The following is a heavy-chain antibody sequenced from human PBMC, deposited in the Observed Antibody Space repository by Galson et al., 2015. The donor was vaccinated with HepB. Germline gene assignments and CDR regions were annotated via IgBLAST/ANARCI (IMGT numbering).Heavy chain of an antibody. CDR2: IRSKAYGGTT. D-gene: IGHD3-3*01. J-gene: IGHJ5*02. CDR3: TRDPFVENDFGVVIMQVWFDP. Sequence: SLRLSCAASGFTFGDYAMSWFRQAPGKGLEWVGFIRSKAYGGTTEYAASVKGRFTISRDDSKSIAYLQMNSLKTEDTAVYYCTRDPFVENDFGVVIMQVWFDPWGQGTLVTVSS. V-gene: IGHV3-49*03. CDR1: GFTFGDYA.